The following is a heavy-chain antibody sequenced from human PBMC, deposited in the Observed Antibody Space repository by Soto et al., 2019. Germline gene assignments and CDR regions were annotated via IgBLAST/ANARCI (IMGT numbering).Heavy chain of an antibody. D-gene: IGHD2-15*01. CDR3: TTDRFVVVVAAQTLNWFDP. CDR2: IKTKTDGGTT. V-gene: IGHV3-15*01. Sequence: LRLSCAASGFTFSNAWMSWVRQAPGKGLEWVGRIKTKTDGGTTDYAAPVKGRFTISRDDSKNTLYLQMNSLKTEDTAVYYCTTDRFVVVVAAQTLNWFDPWGQGTLVTVSS. J-gene: IGHJ5*02. CDR1: GFTFSNAW.